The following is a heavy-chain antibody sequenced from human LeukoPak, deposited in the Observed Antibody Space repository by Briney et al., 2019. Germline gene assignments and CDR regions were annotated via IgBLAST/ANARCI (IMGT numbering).Heavy chain of an antibody. CDR3: AKDRTVGASYWYFDL. D-gene: IGHD1-26*01. CDR1: GFTFATHG. Sequence: GGSLRLSCAASGFTFATHGMSWVRQVPGKGLEWVPAISVGGLYTYYADSVRGRFTISRDSSKNTLFLHMNTLRAEDTAIYYCAKDRTVGASYWYFDLWGRGTLVTVSS. V-gene: IGHV3-23*01. CDR2: ISVGGLYT. J-gene: IGHJ2*01.